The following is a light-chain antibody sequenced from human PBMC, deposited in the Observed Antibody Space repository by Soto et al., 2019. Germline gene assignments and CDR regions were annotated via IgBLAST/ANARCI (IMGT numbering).Light chain of an antibody. J-gene: IGLJ2*01. CDR3: SYYTSSSTVV. CDR1: SSDVGGYNY. CDR2: DVS. Sequence: QSALTQPASVSGSPGQSITISCTGTSSDVGGYNYVSWYQQHPGKAPKLMIYDVSNRPSGVSNRFSGSKSGNTASLTISGLQAEEEAHYYCSYYTSSSTVVFGGGTKLTVL. V-gene: IGLV2-14*01.